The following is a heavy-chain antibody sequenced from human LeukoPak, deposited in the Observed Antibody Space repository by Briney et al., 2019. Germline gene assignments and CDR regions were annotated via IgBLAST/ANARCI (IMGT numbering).Heavy chain of an antibody. CDR2: INYSGST. CDR1: GGSISSGDHY. D-gene: IGHD2-2*01. V-gene: IGHV4-30-4*01. J-gene: IGHJ5*02. CDR3: ASTNCSSASCYGANWFDP. Sequence: SETLSLTCTVSGGSISSGDHYWSWIRQPPGKSLEWIGYINYSGSTFHYNPSLKSRITISVDTSKNQFSLRLNSVTVADTAVYFCASTNCSSASCYGANWFDPWGQGTLVTVSS.